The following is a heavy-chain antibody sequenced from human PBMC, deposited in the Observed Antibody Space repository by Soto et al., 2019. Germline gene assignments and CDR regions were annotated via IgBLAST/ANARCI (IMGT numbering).Heavy chain of an antibody. J-gene: IGHJ3*02. CDR1: GGSISRGGYS. D-gene: IGHD6-13*01. CDR2: IYHSGST. CDR3: ARASIAAACKPFFDI. Sequence: QLQLQESGSGLVKPSQTLSLTCAVSGGSISRGGYSWSWIRQPPGKGLACIGYIYHSGSTYYNPSLKGRVTISVDRSKNHFSLKLSSVTAADTALYYCARASIAAACKPFFDIWGQGTMVTVSS. V-gene: IGHV4-30-2*01.